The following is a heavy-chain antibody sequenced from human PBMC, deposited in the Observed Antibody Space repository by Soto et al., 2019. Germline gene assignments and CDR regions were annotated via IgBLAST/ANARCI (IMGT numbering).Heavy chain of an antibody. CDR1: GYTFSTYG. J-gene: IGHJ4*02. CDR2: ISAHNGNT. Sequence: QVQLVQSGAEVKKPGASVKVSCKASGYTFSTYGIIWVRQAPGQGLEWMGWISAHNGNTDYAHKVQGRVTMTTDTSTSTAYLELRSLISDDTVVYYCTRERGVVEGDYWGQGTLVTVSS. D-gene: IGHD3-10*01. CDR3: TRERGVVEGDY. V-gene: IGHV1-18*01.